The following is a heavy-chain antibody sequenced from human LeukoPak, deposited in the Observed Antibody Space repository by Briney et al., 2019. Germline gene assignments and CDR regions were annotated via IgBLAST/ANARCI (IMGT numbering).Heavy chain of an antibody. CDR1: GYTFHSYW. Sequence: GESLKISCKGSGYTFHSYWIAWVRQMPGKGLEWMGIIYPGDSDTRYSPSFQGQVTISADKSISTAYLQWSSLKASDTAMYYCARLGRDYGDYRNWFDPWGQGTLVTVSS. V-gene: IGHV5-51*01. CDR3: ARLGRDYGDYRNWFDP. J-gene: IGHJ5*02. D-gene: IGHD4-17*01. CDR2: IYPGDSDT.